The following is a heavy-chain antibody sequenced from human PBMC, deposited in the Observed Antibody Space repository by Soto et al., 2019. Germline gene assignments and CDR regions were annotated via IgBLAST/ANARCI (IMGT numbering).Heavy chain of an antibody. V-gene: IGHV3-48*01. CDR3: ARVPYYDFWSDSYYYMDV. Sequence: GGPLRLSCAASGLTFSSYSMNWVRQAPGSGPEWVSYISSSSNSIYYADSVKGRFTISRDNAKNSLRLQMNSLKTEDTAVYYCARVPYYDFWSDSYYYMDVWGKGTTVTVSS. J-gene: IGHJ6*03. CDR1: GLTFSSYS. D-gene: IGHD3-3*01. CDR2: ISSSSNSI.